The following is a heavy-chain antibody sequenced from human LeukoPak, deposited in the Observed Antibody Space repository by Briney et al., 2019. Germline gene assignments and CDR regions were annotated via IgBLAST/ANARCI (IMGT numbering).Heavy chain of an antibody. Sequence: ASVKVSCKASGYTFTSYAMNWVRQAPGQGLEWMGWISAYNGNTNYAQKLQGRVTMTTDTSTSTAYMELRSLRSDDTAVYYCAKFDRAITFGGVIVTDLGYWGQGTLVTVSS. V-gene: IGHV1-18*01. CDR2: ISAYNGNT. CDR1: GYTFTSYA. D-gene: IGHD3-16*02. J-gene: IGHJ4*02. CDR3: AKFDRAITFGGVIVTDLGY.